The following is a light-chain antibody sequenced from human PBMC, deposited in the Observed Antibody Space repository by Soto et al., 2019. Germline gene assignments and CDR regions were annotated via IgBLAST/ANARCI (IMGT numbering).Light chain of an antibody. CDR1: QSVSSN. Sequence: EIVMTQSPATLSVSPAERATLSCRASQSVSSNLAWYQQKPGQAPRLLIYGASTRATGIPARFSGSGSGTDFTLTISSLQSEDFATYYCQQYGSWPRTFGQGTKVDI. J-gene: IGKJ1*01. CDR2: GAS. V-gene: IGKV3-15*01. CDR3: QQYGSWPRT.